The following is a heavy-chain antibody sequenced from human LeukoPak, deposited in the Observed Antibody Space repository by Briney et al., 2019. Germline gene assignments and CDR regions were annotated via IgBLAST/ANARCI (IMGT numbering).Heavy chain of an antibody. J-gene: IGHJ4*02. CDR3: AKDRFYSSGWHGGALDY. V-gene: IGHV3-30*18. CDR2: ISYDATNK. CDR1: GFTFSSYG. Sequence: GRSLRLSCAASGFTFSSYGMHWVRQAPGKGLEWVARISYDATNKHYADSVKGRVTISRDNSKNIVYLQMNSLRLEDTAIYFCAKDRFYSSGWHGGALDYWGQGTLVTVSS. D-gene: IGHD6-19*01.